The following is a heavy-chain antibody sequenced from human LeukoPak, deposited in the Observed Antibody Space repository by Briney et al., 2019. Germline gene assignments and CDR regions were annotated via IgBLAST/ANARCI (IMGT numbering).Heavy chain of an antibody. V-gene: IGHV3-7*01. CDR3: AREGLVATTSDTGFDY. Sequence: PGGSLRLSCAASGFTFGNYWMTWVRQAPGKGLEWVANIKQDGSEKYYVNSVKGRFTISRDNAKNSLYLQMNSLRAEDTAVYYCAREGLVATTSDTGFDYWGQGTLVTVSS. J-gene: IGHJ4*02. CDR1: GFTFGNYW. CDR2: IKQDGSEK. D-gene: IGHD1-26*01.